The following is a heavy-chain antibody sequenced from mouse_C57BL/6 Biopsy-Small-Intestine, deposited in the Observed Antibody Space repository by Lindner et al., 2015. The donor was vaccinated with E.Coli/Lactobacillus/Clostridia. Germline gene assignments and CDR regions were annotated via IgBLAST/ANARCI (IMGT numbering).Heavy chain of an antibody. J-gene: IGHJ1*01. D-gene: IGHD1-1*01. CDR2: IIPIFGRA. CDR1: GGTFSSYA. CDR3: ARLGGYSGSSLYYYYGMDV. V-gene: IGHV1-81*01. Sequence: SVKVSCKASGGTFSSYAISWVRQAPGQGLEWMGGIIPIFGRATYAQKFQGRVTITADKSTSTAYMELSSLRSEDTAVFYCARLGGYSGSSLYYYYGMDVWGQGTTVTVSS.